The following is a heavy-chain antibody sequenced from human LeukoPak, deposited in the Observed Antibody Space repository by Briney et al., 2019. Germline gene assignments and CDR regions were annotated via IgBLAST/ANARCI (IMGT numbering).Heavy chain of an antibody. D-gene: IGHD6-13*01. V-gene: IGHV3-74*01. CDR1: GFTFSENW. CDR2: INRARGLT. Sequence: PGGSLRLSCVASGFTFSENWMHWVRQAPGKGLAWVSHINRARGLTSYADSVKGRFTISRDNARNTVYLQMSSLRDEDTAIYFCAREEHRLAEAGTGAFDLGGQGTLVTVSP. J-gene: IGHJ3*01. CDR3: AREEHRLAEAGTGAFDL.